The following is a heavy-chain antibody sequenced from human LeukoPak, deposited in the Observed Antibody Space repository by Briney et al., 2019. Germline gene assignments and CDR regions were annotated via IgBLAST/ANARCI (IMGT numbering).Heavy chain of an antibody. D-gene: IGHD3-10*01. V-gene: IGHV3-23*01. Sequence: GGSLRLSCAASGFTFSSYAMSWVRQAPGKGLEWVSAISGSGGSTYYADSVKGRFTISRDNAKNSLYLQMNSLRAEDTAVYYCARSPLSLLWFGELFIDYWGQGTLVTVSS. CDR3: ARSPLSLLWFGELFIDY. CDR1: GFTFSSYA. J-gene: IGHJ4*02. CDR2: ISGSGGST.